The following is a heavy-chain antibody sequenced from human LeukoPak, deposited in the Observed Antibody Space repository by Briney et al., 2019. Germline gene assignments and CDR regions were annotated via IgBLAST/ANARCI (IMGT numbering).Heavy chain of an antibody. CDR2: IYYSGST. Sequence: SETLSLTCTVSGGSISSSSYYWGWIRQPPGKGLEWIGSIYYSGSTYYNPSLKSRVTISVDTSKNQFSLKLSSVTAADTAVYYCARHRAYSGSSPCDYWGQGTLVTVSS. CDR1: GGSISSSSYY. CDR3: ARHRAYSGSSPCDY. D-gene: IGHD6-6*01. J-gene: IGHJ4*02. V-gene: IGHV4-39*01.